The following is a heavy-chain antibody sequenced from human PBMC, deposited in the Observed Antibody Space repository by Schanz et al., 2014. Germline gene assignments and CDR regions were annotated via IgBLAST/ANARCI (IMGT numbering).Heavy chain of an antibody. D-gene: IGHD3-3*01. CDR1: GGSISTSSRY. J-gene: IGHJ4*02. V-gene: IGHV4-39*01. CDR2: LYYTGKT. CDR3: VRHGNYEFWHGPTPQFEN. Sequence: QLHLQESGPGLAKPSETLSLICSVSGGSISTSSRYWGWIRQSPGKGLEWLGRLYYTGKTHYNPSHKSKATIPQAPPKNQFPLTRPSVTAADTAVYYCVRHGNYEFWHGPTPQFENWGQGTLVTVS.